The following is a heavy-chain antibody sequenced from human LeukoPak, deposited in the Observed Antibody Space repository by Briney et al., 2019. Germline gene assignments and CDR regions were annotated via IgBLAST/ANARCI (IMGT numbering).Heavy chain of an antibody. Sequence: SETLSLTCTVSGVSISSSSYYWGWIRQPPGKGLEWIGSIYYSGSTYYNPSLKSRVTISVDTSKNQFSLKLSSVTAADTAVYYCARLSSGGYYDSSGYYSDYWGQGTLVTVSS. J-gene: IGHJ4*02. D-gene: IGHD3-22*01. CDR3: ARLSSGGYYDSSGYYSDY. CDR1: GVSISSSSYY. CDR2: IYYSGST. V-gene: IGHV4-39*01.